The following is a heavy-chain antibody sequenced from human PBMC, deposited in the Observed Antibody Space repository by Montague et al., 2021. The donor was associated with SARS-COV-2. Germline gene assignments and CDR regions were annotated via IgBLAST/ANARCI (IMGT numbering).Heavy chain of an antibody. CDR3: ARTMTTVTTAYGLGDYYYGMDV. D-gene: IGHD4-17*01. J-gene: IGHJ6*02. CDR1: GFSLGTSGMC. V-gene: IGHV2-70*11. CDR2: IDWDDDK. Sequence: PALVKPTQTLTLTCTFSGFSLGTSGMCVSWIRQPPGKALEWLARIDWDDDKYYSTSLKTRLTISKDTSKNQVVLTMTNMDPVDTATYYCARTMTTVTTAYGLGDYYYGMDVWGQGTTVTVSS.